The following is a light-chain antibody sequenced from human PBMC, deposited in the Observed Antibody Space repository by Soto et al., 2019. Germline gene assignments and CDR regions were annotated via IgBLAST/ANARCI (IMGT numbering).Light chain of an antibody. CDR3: SSYTTSSTLV. V-gene: IGLV2-14*01. CDR2: DVS. J-gene: IGLJ3*02. Sequence: QSALTQPASVSGSPGQSITISCIGTSSDVGYYNYVSWFQQHPGKVPKLMIYDVSNRPSGVSNRFSGSKSGNTASLTISGLQAEDEADYYCSSYTTSSTLVFGGGTKLTVL. CDR1: SSDVGYYNY.